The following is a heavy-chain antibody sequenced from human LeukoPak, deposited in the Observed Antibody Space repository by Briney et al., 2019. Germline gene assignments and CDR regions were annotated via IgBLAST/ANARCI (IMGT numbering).Heavy chain of an antibody. J-gene: IGHJ4*02. D-gene: IGHD6-19*01. CDR3: XXXXGIAVAYPDY. CDR1: GFTFDDYA. CDR2: ISWNSGSI. V-gene: IGHV3-9*01. Sequence: GRSLRLSCAASGFTFDDYAMHWVRQAPGKGLEWVSGISWNSGSIGYADSVKGRFTISRDNAKNSLYLQMNSLRAEDTALYYCXXXXGIAVAYPDYWGQGTLVTVSS.